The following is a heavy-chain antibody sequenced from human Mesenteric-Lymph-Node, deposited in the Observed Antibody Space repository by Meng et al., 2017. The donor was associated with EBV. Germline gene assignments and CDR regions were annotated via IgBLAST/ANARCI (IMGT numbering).Heavy chain of an antibody. CDR1: GGAVSSGSYY. Sequence: VPLRGAGPGLGTRSEPPSLTCTVSGGAVSSGSYYWSWIRQPPGKGLEWIGYIYYSGSTNYNPSLKSRVTISVDTSKNQFSLKLSSVTAADTAVYYCALIIVGATHFDYWGQGTLVTVSS. V-gene: IGHV4-61*01. J-gene: IGHJ4*02. CDR3: ALIIVGATHFDY. D-gene: IGHD1-26*01. CDR2: IYYSGST.